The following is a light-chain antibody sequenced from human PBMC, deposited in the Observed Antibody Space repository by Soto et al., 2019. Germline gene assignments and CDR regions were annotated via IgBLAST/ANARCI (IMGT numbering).Light chain of an antibody. CDR1: QGISNW. CDR3: QQGNSFPFT. J-gene: IGKJ3*01. Sequence: DIQITQSPSSVSASVGDRVSSPCRASQGISNWLAWYQQKPGRAPKLLIYAASSLQSGVSSRFSGSGSGTDFTLTISSLQPEDFATYYCQQGNSFPFTFGPGTKVDIK. CDR2: AAS. V-gene: IGKV1D-12*01.